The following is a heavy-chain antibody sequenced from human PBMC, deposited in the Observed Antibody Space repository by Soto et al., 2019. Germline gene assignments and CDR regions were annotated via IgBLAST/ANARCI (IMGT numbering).Heavy chain of an antibody. CDR2: ISGSGGST. CDR1: GFTFSSYA. Sequence: GGSLRLSCAASGFTFSSYAMSWVRQAPGKGLEWVSAISGSGGSTYYADSVKGRFTISRDNSKNTLYLQMNSLRAEDTAVYYCAKMGLDSSGYYYGYWGQGTLVTVSS. D-gene: IGHD3-22*01. J-gene: IGHJ4*02. V-gene: IGHV3-23*01. CDR3: AKMGLDSSGYYYGY.